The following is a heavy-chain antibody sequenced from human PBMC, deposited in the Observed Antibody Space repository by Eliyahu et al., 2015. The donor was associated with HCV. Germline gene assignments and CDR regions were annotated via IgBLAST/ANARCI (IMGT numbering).Heavy chain of an antibody. CDR1: GYTFXGXY. J-gene: IGHJ4*02. Sequence: QVQLVQSGAEXKKPGASXKVSCKASGYTFXGXYMHXVRQAPGQGLEWMGWINPNSGGTNYAQKFQGRVTMTRDTSISTAYMELSRLRSDDTAVYYCARAQSITMVRGVDYWGQGTLVTVSS. CDR3: ARAQSITMVRGVDY. V-gene: IGHV1-2*02. CDR2: INPNSGGT. D-gene: IGHD3-10*01.